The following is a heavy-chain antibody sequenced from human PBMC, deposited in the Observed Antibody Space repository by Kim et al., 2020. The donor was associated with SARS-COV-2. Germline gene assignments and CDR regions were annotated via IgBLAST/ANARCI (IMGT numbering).Heavy chain of an antibody. CDR2: IYYSENI. J-gene: IGHJ3*02. CDR3: AAAFDI. V-gene: IGHV4-39*01. Sequence: SETLSLTCTVSGGSISSSNYYWGWIRQSPGKGLEWIGSIYYSENIYYNPSLKSRVTISVDTSKNQFSLKLSSVTAADTAVYYCAAAFDIWGQGTMVTVSS. CDR1: GGSISSSNYY.